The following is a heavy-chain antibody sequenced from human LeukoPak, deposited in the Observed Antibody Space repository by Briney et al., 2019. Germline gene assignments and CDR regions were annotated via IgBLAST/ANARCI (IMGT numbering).Heavy chain of an antibody. Sequence: PSETLSLTCAVSGYSISSSNWWGWIRQPPGKGLEWIGSIYYSGSTYYNPSLKSRLTISVDTSKNQFSLKLSSVTAADTAVYYCARHGETYYYDSSAYLVNWFDPWGQGTLVTVSS. J-gene: IGHJ5*02. V-gene: IGHV4-39*01. D-gene: IGHD3-22*01. CDR2: IYYSGST. CDR3: ARHGETYYYDSSAYLVNWFDP. CDR1: GYSISSSNW.